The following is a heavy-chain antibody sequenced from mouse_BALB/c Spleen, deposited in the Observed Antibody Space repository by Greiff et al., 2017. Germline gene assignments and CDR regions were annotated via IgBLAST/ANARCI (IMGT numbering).Heavy chain of an antibody. Sequence: DVMLVESGGGLVKPGGSLKLSCAASGFTFSDYYMYWVRQTPEKRLEWVATISDGGSYTYYPDSVKGRFTISRDNAKNNLYLQMSSLKSEDTAMYDCAREDYYGSSYRYWYFDVWGAGTTVTVSS. CDR2: ISDGGSYT. CDR1: GFTFSDYY. J-gene: IGHJ1*01. CDR3: AREDYYGSSYRYWYFDV. D-gene: IGHD1-1*01. V-gene: IGHV5-4*02.